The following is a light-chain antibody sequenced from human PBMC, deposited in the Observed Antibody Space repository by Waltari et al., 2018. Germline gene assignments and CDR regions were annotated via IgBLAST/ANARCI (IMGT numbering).Light chain of an antibody. J-gene: IGKJ1*01. CDR1: QSVLYGSNNKNY. CDR2: GAS. V-gene: IGKV4-1*01. CDR3: QQYNNWPPWT. Sequence: DIVMTQSPDSLAVSLGERATINCKSSQSVLYGSNNKNYLGWYQQKPGQAPRLLIYGASTRVTGIPARFRGSGSGTEFTLTISSLQSEDFAVYYCQQYNNWPPWTFGQGTKVEIK.